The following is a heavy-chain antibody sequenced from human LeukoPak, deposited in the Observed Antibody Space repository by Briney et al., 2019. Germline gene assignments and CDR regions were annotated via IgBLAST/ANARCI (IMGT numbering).Heavy chain of an antibody. D-gene: IGHD3-3*01. V-gene: IGHV1-18*01. CDR3: ARDYDFWSGYSKPYYMDV. Sequence: ASVKVSCKASGYTFTSYGISWVRQAPGQGLEWMGWISAYNGNTNYAQKLQGRVTMTTDTSTSTAYMELRRLRSDDTAVYYCARDYDFWSGYSKPYYMDVWGKGTTVTVSS. CDR1: GYTFTSYG. J-gene: IGHJ6*03. CDR2: ISAYNGNT.